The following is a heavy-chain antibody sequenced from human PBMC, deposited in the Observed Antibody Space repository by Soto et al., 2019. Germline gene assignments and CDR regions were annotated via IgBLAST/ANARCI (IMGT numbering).Heavy chain of an antibody. CDR3: ARHSDFWSGYYKGYYYYGMDV. CDR1: GYSFTSYW. Sequence: GESLKISCKGSGYSFTSYWISWVRQMPGKGLEWMGRIDPSDSYTNYSPSFQGHVTISADKSISTAYLQWSSLKASDTAMYYCARHSDFWSGYYKGYYYYGMDVWGQGTTVTVSS. D-gene: IGHD3-3*01. CDR2: IDPSDSYT. V-gene: IGHV5-10-1*01. J-gene: IGHJ6*02.